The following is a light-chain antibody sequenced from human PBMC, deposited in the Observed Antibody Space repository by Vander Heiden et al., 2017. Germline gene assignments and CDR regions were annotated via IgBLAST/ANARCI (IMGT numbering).Light chain of an antibody. CDR3: QQYNSYSPVT. CDR1: QSISSW. CDR2: KAS. J-gene: IGKJ4*01. V-gene: IGKV1-5*03. Sequence: DIQMTQSPSTLSASVGDRVTITCRASQSISSWFAWYQQKPGKAPKLLIYKASSLESGVPSRFSGSGSGTEFTLTISSLQPDDFATYYCQQYNSYSPVTFGGGTKVEIK.